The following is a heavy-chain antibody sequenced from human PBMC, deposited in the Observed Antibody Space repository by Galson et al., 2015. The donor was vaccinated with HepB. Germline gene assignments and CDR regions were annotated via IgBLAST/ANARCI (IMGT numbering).Heavy chain of an antibody. J-gene: IGHJ5*02. D-gene: IGHD2-15*01. CDR1: GYTFSSYS. Sequence: SVKVSCKAPGYTFSSYSITWVRQAPGQGLEWMGWINTYNRNTDHARKFQGRVTMTTDTSTSTAFMELRSLRSDDTAVYYCARGAFVVVIDSIQNNWFGPWGQGTLVTVSS. V-gene: IGHV1-18*01. CDR3: ARGAFVVVIDSIQNNWFGP. CDR2: INTYNRNT.